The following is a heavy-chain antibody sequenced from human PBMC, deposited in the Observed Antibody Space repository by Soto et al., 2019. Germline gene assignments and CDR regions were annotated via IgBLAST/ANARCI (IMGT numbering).Heavy chain of an antibody. CDR3: ARDEYQLLSSVSWFDS. J-gene: IGHJ5*01. D-gene: IGHD2-2*01. V-gene: IGHV4-30-4*01. CDR2: IYHTGNT. Sequence: SETLSLTCTVPGGSISDDSYWSWIRQTPGKGLEWIGYIYHTGNTYYNPSLRSRVSISVDKSKSQFSLKLISVTAADTAVYFCARDEYQLLSSVSWFDSWGQGTLVTVSS. CDR1: GGSISDDSY.